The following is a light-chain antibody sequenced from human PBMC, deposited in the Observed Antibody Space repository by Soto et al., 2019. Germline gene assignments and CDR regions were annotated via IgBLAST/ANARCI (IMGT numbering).Light chain of an antibody. J-gene: IGKJ1*01. Sequence: DIPMTQSPSTLSASVGDRVTITCRASQSISSWLAWYQQKPGKAPKLLIYKASSLESGVPSRFNGGGSGTEFTLTISSLQPDDFASYYCQQYNSYSWTFGQGTNVEIK. V-gene: IGKV1-5*03. CDR1: QSISSW. CDR2: KAS. CDR3: QQYNSYSWT.